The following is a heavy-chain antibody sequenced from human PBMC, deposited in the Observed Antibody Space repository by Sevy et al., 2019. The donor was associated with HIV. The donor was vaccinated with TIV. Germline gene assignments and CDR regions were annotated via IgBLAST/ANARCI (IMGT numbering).Heavy chain of an antibody. CDR2: ISSSSSTI. J-gene: IGHJ4*02. CDR3: ARDGNGLFDY. V-gene: IGHV3-48*01. D-gene: IGHD2-8*01. CDR1: GFTFSSYN. Sequence: GGSLRLSCAASGFTFSSYNMNWVRQAPGKGLEWVSYISSSSSTIYYADSVKGRFTISRDNAKNSLYLQMNSLRAEDTAVHYCARDGNGLFDYWGQGTLVTVSS.